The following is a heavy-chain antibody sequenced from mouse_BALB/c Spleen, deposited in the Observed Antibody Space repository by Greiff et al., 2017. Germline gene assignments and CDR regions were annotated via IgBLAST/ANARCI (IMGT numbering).Heavy chain of an antibody. CDR1: GFSLSTSGMG. CDR2: IYWDDDK. J-gene: IGHJ3*01. V-gene: IGHV8-12*01. Sequence: QVTLKVSGPGILQPSQTLSLTCSFSGFSLSTSGMGVSWIRQPSGKGLEWLAHIYWDDDKRYNPSLKSRLTISKDTSRNQVFLKITSVDTADTATYYCARRAGFRYDYDVLAYWGQGTLVTVSA. CDR3: ARRAGFRYDYDVLAY. D-gene: IGHD2-4*01.